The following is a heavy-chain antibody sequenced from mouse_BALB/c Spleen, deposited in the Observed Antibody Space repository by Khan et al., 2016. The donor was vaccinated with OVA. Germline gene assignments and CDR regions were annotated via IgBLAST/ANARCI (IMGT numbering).Heavy chain of an antibody. CDR3: ARKNGSDFDY. J-gene: IGHJ2*01. CDR2: INPHIGET. Sequence: EVPLQQSGPELVKPGASVKISCKASGYSFTGYFMNWVMLSHGKSLEWIGRINPHIGETFYNQKFTGKATLTVDESSSTAHMELRSLASEDSAVYYCARKNGSDFDYWGQGTTLTVSS. D-gene: IGHD1-1*01. V-gene: IGHV1-20*02. CDR1: GYSFTGYF.